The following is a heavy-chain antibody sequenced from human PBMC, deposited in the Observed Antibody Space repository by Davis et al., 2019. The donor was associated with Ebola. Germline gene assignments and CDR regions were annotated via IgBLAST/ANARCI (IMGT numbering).Heavy chain of an antibody. D-gene: IGHD1-26*01. CDR3: ARGGQGVGAGRWLDP. Sequence: MPSETLFLTCTVSGGSISSGGYYWSWIRQHPGKGLEWIGYIYYTGRVEYNPPLQSRVTISIDTSESRFSLKLTSVTPADTAVYYCARGGQGVGAGRWLDPWGQGNLVIVSS. CDR2: IYYTGRV. J-gene: IGHJ5*02. CDR1: GGSISSGGYY. V-gene: IGHV4-61*08.